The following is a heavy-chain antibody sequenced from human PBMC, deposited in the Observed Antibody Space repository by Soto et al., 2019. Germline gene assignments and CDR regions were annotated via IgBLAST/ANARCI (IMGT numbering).Heavy chain of an antibody. D-gene: IGHD1-26*01. CDR1: GFTFSSSE. V-gene: IGHV3-48*03. Sequence: EVQLVESGGGLVQPGGSLRLSCAVSGFTFSSSEMYWVRQAPGKGLEWISYIHPSGQPIFYADSVKGRFTISRDNANNSLFLQMNSLRAEDTAVYHCARRASRWGRGTMVTVSS. CDR3: ARRASR. CDR2: IHPSGQPI. J-gene: IGHJ3*01.